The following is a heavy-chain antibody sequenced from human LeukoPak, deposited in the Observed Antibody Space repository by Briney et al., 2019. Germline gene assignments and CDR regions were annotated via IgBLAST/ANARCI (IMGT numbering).Heavy chain of an antibody. Sequence: GGSLRLSCAASGFTFSNYWMSWVRPAPGKGLEWVANIKQDGSEKYYVDSVKGRFTISRDNAKNSLYLQMNSLRAEDTAVYYCARRSSGWTSYYFDYWGQGTLVTVSS. D-gene: IGHD6-19*01. CDR1: GFTFSNYW. CDR2: IKQDGSEK. J-gene: IGHJ4*02. CDR3: ARRSSGWTSYYFDY. V-gene: IGHV3-7*01.